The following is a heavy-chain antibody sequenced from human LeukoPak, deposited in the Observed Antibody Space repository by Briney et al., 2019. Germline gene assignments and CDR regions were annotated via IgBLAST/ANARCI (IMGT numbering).Heavy chain of an antibody. CDR3: ARDPRYCSGGSCYSVLDY. J-gene: IGHJ4*02. Sequence: SETLSLTCTVSGGSISSYYWSWIRQPPGKGLEWIGYIHYSGSTTYNPSLKSRVTISLDTSKNQFSLKLSSVTAADTAVYYCARDPRYCSGGSCYSVLDYWGRGTLVTVSS. CDR2: IHYSGST. V-gene: IGHV4-59*12. D-gene: IGHD2-15*01. CDR1: GGSISSYY.